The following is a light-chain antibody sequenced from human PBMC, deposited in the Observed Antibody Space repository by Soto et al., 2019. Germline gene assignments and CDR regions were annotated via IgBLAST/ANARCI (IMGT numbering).Light chain of an antibody. CDR1: SSDVGGYNY. Sequence: QSALTQPASVSGSPGQSITISCTGTSSDVGGYNYVSWYQQQPGKAPKLMIYEVSNRPSGVSNRFSGSKSGNTASLTLSGLQAEDEADYYCSSSTSSSTWVFGGGTKVTVL. V-gene: IGLV2-14*01. J-gene: IGLJ3*02. CDR2: EVS. CDR3: SSSTSSSTWV.